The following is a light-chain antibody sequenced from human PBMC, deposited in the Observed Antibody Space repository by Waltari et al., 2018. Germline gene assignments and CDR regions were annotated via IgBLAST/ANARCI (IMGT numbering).Light chain of an antibody. CDR3: CSYVGSNIYWV. CDR1: SSYLGDYNY. V-gene: IGLV2-11*01. CDR2: NIN. Sequence: QSALTQPRSVSGSPGQSVTISCPGTSSYLGDYNYVSGYQHYPEQAPKLIIYNINKRPSGVPDRFSGSKSGNTASLTISGLQAEDEADYYCCSYVGSNIYWVFGGGTKLTVL. J-gene: IGLJ3*02.